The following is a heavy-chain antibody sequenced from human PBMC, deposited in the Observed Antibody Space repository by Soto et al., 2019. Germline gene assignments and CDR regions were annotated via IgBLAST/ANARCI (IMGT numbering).Heavy chain of an antibody. V-gene: IGHV3-23*01. CDR2: ISASGGTT. CDR1: GFTFSSFA. Sequence: EVELLESGGGLVQPGGSLRLSCEASGFTFSSFAMNWVRQDPGKGLEWVSVISASGGTTYYVDSVKGRFTVSRDNSKNTLYLLMNNLRAEDTAIYYCATSPYPVLRYFDWLQSYSDMDVWGQGTTVTVSS. CDR3: ATSPYPVLRYFDWLQSYSDMDV. D-gene: IGHD3-9*01. J-gene: IGHJ6*02.